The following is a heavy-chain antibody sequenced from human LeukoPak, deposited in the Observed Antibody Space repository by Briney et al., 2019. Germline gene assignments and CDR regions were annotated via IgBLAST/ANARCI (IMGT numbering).Heavy chain of an antibody. CDR1: GGTFTSYA. V-gene: IGHV1-69*04. CDR3: ARDALSTSKVFLWFGELSRNYYHYYYGMDV. J-gene: IGHJ6*02. CDR2: IIPIFGIA. D-gene: IGHD3-10*01. Sequence: SVKVSCKASGGTFTSYAISWVRQAPGQGLEWMGRIIPIFGIANYAQKFQGRVTITTDKSTSTAYMELSSLRSEDTAVYYCARDALSTSKVFLWFGELSRNYYHYYYGMDVWGQGTTVTVSS.